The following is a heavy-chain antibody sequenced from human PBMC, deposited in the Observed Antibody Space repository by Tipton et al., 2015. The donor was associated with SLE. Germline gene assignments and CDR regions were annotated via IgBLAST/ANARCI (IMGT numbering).Heavy chain of an antibody. CDR3: ARMKSRSSDYSMDV. V-gene: IGHV3-53*01. Sequence: SLRLSCAASGFTVNSNFMSWVRQAPGKGLEWVSVMYSGGSTYYADSVKGRFTISRDSSKNTLYLQINSLRAEDTAVYYCARMKSRSSDYSMDVWGQGTTVTVSS. CDR2: MYSGGST. CDR1: GFTVNSNF. J-gene: IGHJ6*02.